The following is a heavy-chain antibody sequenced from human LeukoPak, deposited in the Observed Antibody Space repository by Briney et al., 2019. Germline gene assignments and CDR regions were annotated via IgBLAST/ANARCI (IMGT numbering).Heavy chain of an antibody. CDR3: VKDRGEY. V-gene: IGHV3-30*02. CDR1: GFTFNIYG. J-gene: IGHJ3*01. CDR2: IRYDGIHK. D-gene: IGHD3-10*01. Sequence: GGSLRLSCAPSGFTFNIYGTNGVRPAPGKAVECVAFIRYDGIHKYYADSVKGRITIARDKSKNTLYLQINSLRVEDTAIYYCVKDRGEYWGQGTMVTVSS.